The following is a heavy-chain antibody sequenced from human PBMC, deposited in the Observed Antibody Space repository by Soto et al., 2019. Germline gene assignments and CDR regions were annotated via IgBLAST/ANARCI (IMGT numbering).Heavy chain of an antibody. CDR2: IYYSGST. Sequence: QLQLQESGPGLVKPSETLSLTCTVSGGSISSSSYYWGWIRQPPGKGLEWIGSIYYSGSTYHHPSLKSRVTISVDTSKNQFSLRLSSVTAADTYVYYCASPYSGYQYFDYWGQGTLVTVSS. J-gene: IGHJ4*02. V-gene: IGHV4-39*01. CDR3: ASPYSGYQYFDY. D-gene: IGHD5-12*01. CDR1: GGSISSSSYY.